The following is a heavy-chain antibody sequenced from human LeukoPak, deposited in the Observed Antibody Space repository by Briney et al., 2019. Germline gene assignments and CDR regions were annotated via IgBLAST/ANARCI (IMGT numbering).Heavy chain of an antibody. J-gene: IGHJ4*02. V-gene: IGHV1-69*13. CDR1: GGTFSSYA. CDR2: IIPIFGTA. CDR3: ARRGKRGSSGWYPY. D-gene: IGHD6-19*01. Sequence: GASVKVSCKASGGTFSSYAISWVRQAPGQGLEWMGGIIPIFGTANYAQKFQGRVTITADESTSTAYMELSSLRSEDTAVYYYARRGKRGSSGWYPYWGQGTLVTVSS.